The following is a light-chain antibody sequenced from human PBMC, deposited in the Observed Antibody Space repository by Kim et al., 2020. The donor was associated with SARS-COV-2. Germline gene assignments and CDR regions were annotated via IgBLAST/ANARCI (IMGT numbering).Light chain of an antibody. CDR2: KAS. V-gene: IGKV1-5*03. CDR3: QQYNSYSVYS. Sequence: ASVGDRVTIHCRASQSISSWLAWYQQKPGKAPKLLIYKASSLESGVPSRFSGSGSGTEFTLTISSLQPDDFATYYCQQYNSYSVYSFGQGTKLEI. J-gene: IGKJ2*03. CDR1: QSISSW.